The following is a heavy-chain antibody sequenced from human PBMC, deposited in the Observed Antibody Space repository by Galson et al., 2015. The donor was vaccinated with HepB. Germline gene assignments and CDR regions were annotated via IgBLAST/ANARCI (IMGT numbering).Heavy chain of an antibody. CDR1: GYSFTSYW. CDR2: IYPGDSDT. Sequence: QSGAEVKKPGESLKISCKGSGYSFTSYWIGWVRQMPGKGLEWMGIIYPGDSDTRYSPSFQGQVTISADKSISTAYLQWSSLKASDTAMYYCARHLLDSGRTRDVGAAAGTSYYYYDRDVWGKGTTVTVSS. V-gene: IGHV5-51*01. CDR3: ARHLLDSGRTRDVGAAAGTSYYYYDRDV. D-gene: IGHD6-13*01. J-gene: IGHJ6*03.